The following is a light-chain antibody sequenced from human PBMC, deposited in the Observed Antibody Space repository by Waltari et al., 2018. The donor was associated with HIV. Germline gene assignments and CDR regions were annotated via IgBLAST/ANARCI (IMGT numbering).Light chain of an antibody. CDR1: QSVSSY. J-gene: IGKJ4*01. V-gene: IGKV3-11*01. CDR2: DAS. CDR3: QQRSNWPPRLT. Sequence: EIVLTQSPATLSLSPGERATLSCRASQSVSSYLAWYQQKPGQAPRLLIYDASNMATGIPTRFSGIGSGTYFTLTISSLEPEDFAVYYCQQRSNWPPRLTFGGGTKVEIK.